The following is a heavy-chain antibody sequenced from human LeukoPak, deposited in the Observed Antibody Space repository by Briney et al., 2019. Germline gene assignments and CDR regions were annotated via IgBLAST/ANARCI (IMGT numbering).Heavy chain of an antibody. D-gene: IGHD6-13*01. CDR3: ASFKGSSWYRGFDC. V-gene: IGHV1-69*05. CDR2: IIPIFGTA. Sequence: ASVKVSCKASGGTFSSYAISWVRQAPGQGLEWMGGIIPIFGTANYAQKFQGRVTITTDESTSTAYMELSSLRSEDTAVYYCASFKGSSWYRGFDCWGQGTLVTVSS. J-gene: IGHJ4*02. CDR1: GGTFSSYA.